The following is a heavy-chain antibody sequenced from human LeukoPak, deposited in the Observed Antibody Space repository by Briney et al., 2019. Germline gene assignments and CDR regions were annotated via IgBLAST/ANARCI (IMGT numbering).Heavy chain of an antibody. V-gene: IGHV4-59*08. CDR2: IYYTGST. Sequence: PSETLSLTCTVSGGSMTYYYWSWVRQPPGKGLEWIGYIYYTGSTNYNPSLKSRVTISVDTSKNQFSLKLSSVTAADTAVYYCARGSGWYLPWGQGTLVNVSS. D-gene: IGHD6-19*01. CDR3: ARGSGWYLP. J-gene: IGHJ5*02. CDR1: GGSMTYYY.